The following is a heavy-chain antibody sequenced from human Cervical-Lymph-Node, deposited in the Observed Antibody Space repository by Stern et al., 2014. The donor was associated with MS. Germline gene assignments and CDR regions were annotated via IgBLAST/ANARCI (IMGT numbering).Heavy chain of an antibody. V-gene: IGHV1-46*01. J-gene: IGHJ4*02. D-gene: IGHD5-18*01. Sequence: VQLVESGAEVKKPGASVKVSCTASGYTFTSYYMHWVRQAPGQGLEWMGIIHPNDGSASYAQKFQDRVTMTRDTSTSTLYMELSSRSSEDTAVYYCAGGYTFDYWGQGTLVTVPS. CDR3: AGGYTFDY. CDR1: GYTFTSYY. CDR2: IHPNDGSA.